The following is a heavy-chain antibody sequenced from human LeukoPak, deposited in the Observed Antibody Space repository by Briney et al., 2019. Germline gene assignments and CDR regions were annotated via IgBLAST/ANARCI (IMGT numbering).Heavy chain of an antibody. CDR3: ARDQDDYGLFDY. V-gene: IGHV1-46*01. D-gene: IGHD4-17*01. CDR1: GNTFTRYY. Sequence: ASVKVSCKASGNTFTRYYMHWVRQAPRQGLEWMGIINPSGVSTIYAQNFQGRVTMTRDTSTSTVYMELSSLRSEDTAVYYCARDQDDYGLFDYWGQGTLVTVSS. J-gene: IGHJ4*02. CDR2: INPSGVST.